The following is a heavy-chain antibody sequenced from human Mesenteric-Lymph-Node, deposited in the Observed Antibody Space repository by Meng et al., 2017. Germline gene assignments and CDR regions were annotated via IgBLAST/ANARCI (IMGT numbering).Heavy chain of an antibody. CDR1: SGSISGRGTS. D-gene: IGHD4-17*01. Sequence: QVQLGAAVSRLVKPSPTIAPTCTGSSGSISGRGTSWSWIRQQPGKGLRWIRYIYYSRSTYYTPSLKSLVTISVDTSKNQFSLQLNSMTPEDTAVYYCARGINGACGVWGQGTLVTVSS. J-gene: IGHJ4*02. CDR2: IYYSRST. V-gene: IGHV4-31*01. CDR3: ARGINGACGV.